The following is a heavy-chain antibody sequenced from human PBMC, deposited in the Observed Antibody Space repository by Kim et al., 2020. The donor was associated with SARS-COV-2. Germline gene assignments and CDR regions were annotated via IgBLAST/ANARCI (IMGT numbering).Heavy chain of an antibody. V-gene: IGHV4-39*01. Sequence: SETLSLTCTVSGGSISRNSFYWTLIRQPPGKGLEWVGTIYYTGGTYNNPSFKSRLTMSVDTSRGQFSAKLRSVIAADKATYYCAWTWGSGSDFTGGFDF. J-gene: IGHJ4*01. CDR3: AWTWGSGSDFTGGFDF. CDR2: IYYTGGT. D-gene: IGHD2-8*02. CDR1: GGSISRNSFY.